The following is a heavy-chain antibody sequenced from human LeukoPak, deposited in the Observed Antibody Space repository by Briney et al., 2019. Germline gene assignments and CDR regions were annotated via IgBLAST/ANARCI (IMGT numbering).Heavy chain of an antibody. D-gene: IGHD1-7*01. Sequence: SETLFITCAASGSSISSYFWSWMRQPPGKGLEWIGYISNSGSTNYNPSLKSRVTISVDTSKNQFSLNLNSMTAADTAVYFCSRHYWSYPLDYWGQGTLVTVSS. CDR2: ISNSGST. CDR3: SRHYWSYPLDY. CDR1: GSSISSYF. V-gene: IGHV4-59*08. J-gene: IGHJ4*02.